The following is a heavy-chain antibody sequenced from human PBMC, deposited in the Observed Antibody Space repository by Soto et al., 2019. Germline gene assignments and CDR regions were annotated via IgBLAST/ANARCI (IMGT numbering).Heavy chain of an antibody. V-gene: IGHV1-18*04. D-gene: IGHD6-13*01. J-gene: IGHJ5*02. CDR1: GYTFTYYG. CDR3: ARGALQPLSSTSWYNWFDP. Sequence: ASVKVSCKTSGYTFTYYGISWVRQAPGQGLEWMGWISAYNGNTNYAQKLQDRVTLTTDISTNTAYMELKSLRSDDTAVYYCARGALQPLSSTSWYNWFDPWGQGTLVTVSS. CDR2: ISAYNGNT.